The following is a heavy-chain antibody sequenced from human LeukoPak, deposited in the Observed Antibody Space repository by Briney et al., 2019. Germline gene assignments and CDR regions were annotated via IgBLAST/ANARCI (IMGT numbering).Heavy chain of an antibody. CDR2: IYYSGST. V-gene: IGHV4-59*01. J-gene: IGHJ4*02. CDR3: ARDSCGGDCSFDY. Sequence: SETLSLTCTVSGGSISSYYWSWIRQPPGKGLEWIGYIYYSGSTNYNPSLKSRVTISVDTSKNQFSLKLSSVTAADTAVYCCARDSCGGDCSFDYWGQGTLVTVSS. D-gene: IGHD2-21*02. CDR1: GGSISSYY.